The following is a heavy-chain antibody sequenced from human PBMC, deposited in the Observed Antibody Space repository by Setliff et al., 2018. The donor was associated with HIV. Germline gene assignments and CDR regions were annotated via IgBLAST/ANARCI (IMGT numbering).Heavy chain of an antibody. CDR2: IKRDGSEK. CDR3: ARDKDEDYGSTSFDY. Sequence: HPGGSLRLSCAASGFTFSSYWMHWVRQAPGKGLEWVANIKRDGSEKRYVDSVKGRFTISRDNAKNSLYLQLNSLRPEDTAVYYCARDKDEDYGSTSFDYWGQGILVTVSS. CDR1: GFTFSSYW. J-gene: IGHJ4*02. V-gene: IGHV3-7*03. D-gene: IGHD4-17*01.